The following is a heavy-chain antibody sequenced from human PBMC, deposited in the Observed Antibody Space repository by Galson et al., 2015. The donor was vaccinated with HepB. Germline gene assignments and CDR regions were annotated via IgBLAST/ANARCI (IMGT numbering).Heavy chain of an antibody. D-gene: IGHD3-10*01. CDR3: ARALFMVRGVIGY. Sequence: SVKVSCMASGYTFTSYYMHWVRQAPGQGLEWMGIINPSGGSTSYAQKFQGRVTMTRDTSTSTVYMELSSLRSEDTAVYYCARALFMVRGVIGYWGQGTLVTVSS. CDR1: GYTFTSYY. J-gene: IGHJ4*02. CDR2: INPSGGST. V-gene: IGHV1-46*03.